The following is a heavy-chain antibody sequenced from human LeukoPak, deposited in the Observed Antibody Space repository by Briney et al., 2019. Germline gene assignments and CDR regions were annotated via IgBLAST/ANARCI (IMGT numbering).Heavy chain of an antibody. V-gene: IGHV3-43*02. Sequence: GGSLRLSCVASGLNFDDSAMHWVRQAPGKGLEWVSLISADGGSTFSADSVKGRFSISRDNSKDSLYLQMNSLRGEDTAMYYCAKESGKFDYWGQGTLVAVSS. J-gene: IGHJ4*02. CDR1: GLNFDDSA. CDR3: AKESGKFDY. CDR2: ISADGGST.